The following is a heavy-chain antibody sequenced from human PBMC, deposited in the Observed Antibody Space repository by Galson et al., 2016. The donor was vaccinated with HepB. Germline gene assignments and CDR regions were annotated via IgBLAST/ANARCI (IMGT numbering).Heavy chain of an antibody. D-gene: IGHD6-25*01. CDR3: SRSVGSAWHTFDS. Sequence: SLRLSCAASGFTFSDYTMHWIRQAPGQAPGEGLEWVAVISEDGTQKYLADSVKGRFTISRDNSRSILYLQMNSLRREDTAIYYCSRSVGSAWHTFDSWGQGTLVPVSS. J-gene: IGHJ4*02. V-gene: IGHV3-30*04. CDR2: ISEDGTQK. CDR1: GFTFSDYT.